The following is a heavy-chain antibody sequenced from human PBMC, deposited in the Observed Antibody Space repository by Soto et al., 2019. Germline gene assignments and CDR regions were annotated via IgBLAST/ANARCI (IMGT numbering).Heavy chain of an antibody. J-gene: IGHJ6*02. V-gene: IGHV1-69*13. Sequence: SVKVSCKASGGTFSSYAISWVRQAPGQGLEWMGGIIPIFGTANYAQKFQGRVTITADESTSTAYMELSSLRSEDTAVYYCASGSSSWYFNSDYYYGMDVWGQGTTVTVSS. CDR3: ASGSSSWYFNSDYYYGMDV. CDR1: GGTFSSYA. D-gene: IGHD6-13*01. CDR2: IIPIFGTA.